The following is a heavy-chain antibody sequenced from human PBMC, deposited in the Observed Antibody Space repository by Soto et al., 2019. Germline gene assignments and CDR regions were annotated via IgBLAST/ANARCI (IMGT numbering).Heavy chain of an antibody. V-gene: IGHV1-18*01. D-gene: IGHD3-10*01. CDR2: IRVHNGNT. Sequence: QVHLVQSGVEVKKPGASVKVSCKASGYNFINYGITWVRQAPGQGLEWMGWIRVHNGNTNYAQKLKGRVTMTTDTSTSTAYMELRSLRSEDTAVYYCVRDLDGSGSYYTGYWGPGTLVTVSS. CDR3: VRDLDGSGSYYTGY. J-gene: IGHJ4*02. CDR1: GYNFINYG.